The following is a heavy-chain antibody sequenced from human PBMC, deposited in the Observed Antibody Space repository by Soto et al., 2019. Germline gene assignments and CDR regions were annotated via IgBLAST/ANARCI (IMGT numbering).Heavy chain of an antibody. CDR2: ISWNGGTI. CDR3: AKGPALVHYYMDV. Sequence: GGSLRLSCAASGFTFDDYAMHWVRQAPGKGLEWVSGISWNGGTIDYADSVKGRFTISRDNAKNSLYLQMNSLRAEDTALYYCAKGPALVHYYMDVWGKGTTVTVSS. J-gene: IGHJ6*03. D-gene: IGHD6-6*01. V-gene: IGHV3-9*01. CDR1: GFTFDDYA.